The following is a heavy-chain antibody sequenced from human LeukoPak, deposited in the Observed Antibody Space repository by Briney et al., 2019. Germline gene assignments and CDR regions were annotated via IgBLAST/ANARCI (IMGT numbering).Heavy chain of an antibody. V-gene: IGHV3-13*01. CDR2: IGTAGDT. Sequence: GGSLRLSCAASGFTFSSYDMHWVRHATGKGREWVSAIGTAGDTYYPGSVKGRFTISRENAKNSLYLQMNSLRAGDTAVYYCARPIDGGNSDWYFDLWGRGTLVTVSS. D-gene: IGHD4-23*01. J-gene: IGHJ2*01. CDR3: ARPIDGGNSDWYFDL. CDR1: GFTFSSYD.